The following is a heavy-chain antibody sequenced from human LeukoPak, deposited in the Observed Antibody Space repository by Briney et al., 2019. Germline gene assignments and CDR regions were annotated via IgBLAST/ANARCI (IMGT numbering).Heavy chain of an antibody. V-gene: IGHV4-39*01. CDR1: GDSIGNSNYY. CDR3: ARRGITYSNGFFAY. CDR2: IFYSGST. Sequence: SETLSLTCTVSGDSIGNSNYYWAWVRQPPGKGLEWLGSIFYSGSTYYNPSLKSRVTISVDTSKNQFSLNLHSVTAADTATYYCARRGITYSNGFFAYWGQGTLVTVSS. J-gene: IGHJ4*02. D-gene: IGHD5-18*01.